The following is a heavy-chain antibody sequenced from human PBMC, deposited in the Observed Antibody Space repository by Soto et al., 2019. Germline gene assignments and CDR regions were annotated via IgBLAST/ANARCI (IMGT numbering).Heavy chain of an antibody. Sequence: QLQLQESGPGLVKPSETLSLTCTVSDGSVSDSRYYWGWIRQPPGKGLEWIGIIYYSGNTYYNPTLKSRVTISVDTSKNQFSLRLSSVTAADTAVYYCARLFGSGSYYFDYWGQVSLVTVSS. J-gene: IGHJ4*02. D-gene: IGHD3-10*01. V-gene: IGHV4-39*01. CDR1: DGSVSDSRYY. CDR3: ARLFGSGSYYFDY. CDR2: IYYSGNT.